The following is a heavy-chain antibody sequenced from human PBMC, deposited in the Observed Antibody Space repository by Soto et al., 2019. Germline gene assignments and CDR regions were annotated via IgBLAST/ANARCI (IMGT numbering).Heavy chain of an antibody. Sequence: QVQLQQWGAGLLKPSETLSLTCAVYGGSFSGYYWTWIRQSPEKGLEWIGEVNHSGTTYYNPSLKTRVTRSVHTPKSQFSLKMSSVTAADTAVYYCARGIGYCSSINCYSSRRLRFDSWGQGTLVTVSS. V-gene: IGHV4-34*01. J-gene: IGHJ4*02. CDR2: VNHSGTT. CDR1: GGSFSGYY. CDR3: ARGIGYCSSINCYSSRRLRFDS. D-gene: IGHD2-2*01.